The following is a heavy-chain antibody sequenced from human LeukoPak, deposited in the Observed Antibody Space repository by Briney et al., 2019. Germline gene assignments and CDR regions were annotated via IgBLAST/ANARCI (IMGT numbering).Heavy chain of an antibody. Sequence: GGSLRLSCAASGFTFSSYSMNWVRQAPGKGLEWVSSISSSSYIYYADSVKGRFTISRDNAKNSLYLQMNSLRAEDTAVYYCARDGMVRGVFGRWSQGTLVTVSS. CDR1: GFTFSSYS. CDR3: ARDGMVRGVFGR. D-gene: IGHD3-10*01. CDR2: ISSSSYI. V-gene: IGHV3-21*01. J-gene: IGHJ4*02.